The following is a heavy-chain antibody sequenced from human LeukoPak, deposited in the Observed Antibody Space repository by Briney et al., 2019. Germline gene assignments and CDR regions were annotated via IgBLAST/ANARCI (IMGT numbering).Heavy chain of an antibody. CDR2: ISDGGSTI. V-gene: IGHV3-11*01. D-gene: IGHD3-10*01. J-gene: IGHJ6*03. Sequence: GGSLRLSCAASGFTFGDYFMSWIRQAPGTGLEWVSYISDGGSTISYADSVKGRLTISRDNAKNSLYLQMNSLRAEDTAVYYCARVARYSYGSRRTYYHFHMDVWGKGTPVTVSS. CDR3: ARVARYSYGSRRTYYHFHMDV. CDR1: GFTFGDYF.